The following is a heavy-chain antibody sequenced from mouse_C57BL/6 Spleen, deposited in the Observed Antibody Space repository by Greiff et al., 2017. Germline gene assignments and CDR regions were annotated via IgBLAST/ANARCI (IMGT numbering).Heavy chain of an antibody. J-gene: IGHJ4*01. CDR3: AFLYAMDY. V-gene: IGHV1-82*01. Sequence: VKLQQSGPELVKPGASVKISCKASGYAFSSSWMNWVKQRPGKGLEWIGRIYPGDGDTNYNGKFKGKATLTADKSSSTAYMQLSSLTSEDSAVYFCAFLYAMDYWGQGTSVTVSS. CDR1: GYAFSSSW. CDR2: IYPGDGDT.